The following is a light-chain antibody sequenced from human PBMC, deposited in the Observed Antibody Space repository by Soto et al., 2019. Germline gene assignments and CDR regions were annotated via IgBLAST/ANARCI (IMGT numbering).Light chain of an antibody. CDR3: LQYQSYWT. Sequence: DIQLTQSPSFLSASVGDRVTITCRASQGISSYLAWYQQKPGKAPKLLIYAASTLQSGVPSRFSGSGSGTEFTLTISSLQPDDLATYYCLQYQSYWTFGQGTKVEVK. V-gene: IGKV1-9*01. J-gene: IGKJ1*01. CDR2: AAS. CDR1: QGISSY.